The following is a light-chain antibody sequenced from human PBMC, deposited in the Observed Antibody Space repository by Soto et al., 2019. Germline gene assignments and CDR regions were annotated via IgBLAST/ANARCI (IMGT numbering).Light chain of an antibody. Sequence: DIQMTQSPSSLSASVGDRVTITCRASQAISDSLAWYQQRPGKAPKLLIFAASTLQSGVPSRFSGGGSGTEFTLTVSSLQPEDVATYYCQKYDSAPLTFGPGTKVDIK. V-gene: IGKV1-27*01. CDR3: QKYDSAPLT. CDR2: AAS. J-gene: IGKJ3*01. CDR1: QAISDS.